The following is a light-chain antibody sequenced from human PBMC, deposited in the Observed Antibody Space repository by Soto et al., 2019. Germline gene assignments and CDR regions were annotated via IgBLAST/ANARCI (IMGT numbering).Light chain of an antibody. CDR3: QQYQNWPPLT. Sequence: EIVMTQSPATLSVSPGETATLSCRASQGVTIDLAWYQQKPGQAPRLLIYDASTRDTGIPARFSGSGSGTEFTLTISSLQSEDFAVYYCQQYQNWPPLTFGGGTRVEIK. J-gene: IGKJ4*01. V-gene: IGKV3-15*01. CDR1: QGVTID. CDR2: DAS.